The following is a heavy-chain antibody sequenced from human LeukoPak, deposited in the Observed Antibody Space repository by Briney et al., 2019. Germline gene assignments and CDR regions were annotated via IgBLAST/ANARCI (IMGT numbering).Heavy chain of an antibody. CDR3: ARDQYLDC. CDR2: ISRGGNST. CDR1: GFTFSDYY. Sequence: KTGGSLRLSCAASGFTFSDYYMSWIRQAPGKGLEWVSSISRGGNSTYYADSVRGRFTISRDNAKNSLYLQMNSLRAEDTAVYYCARDQYLDCRGQGTLVTVSS. J-gene: IGHJ4*02. V-gene: IGHV3-11*01.